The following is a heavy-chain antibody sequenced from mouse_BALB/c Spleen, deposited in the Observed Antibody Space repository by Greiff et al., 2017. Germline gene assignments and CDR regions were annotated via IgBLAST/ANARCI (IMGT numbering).Heavy chain of an antibody. CDR1: GFTFSSYA. V-gene: IGHV5-6-5*01. CDR3: ARRNGYYFDY. Sequence: EGKVVESGGGLVKPGGSLKLSCAASGFTFSSYAMSWVRQTPEKRLEWVASISSGGSTYYPDSVKGRFTISRDNARNILYLQMSSLRSEDTAMYYCARRNGYYFDYWGEGTTLPVSS. J-gene: IGHJ2*01. CDR2: ISSGGST. D-gene: IGHD2-2*01.